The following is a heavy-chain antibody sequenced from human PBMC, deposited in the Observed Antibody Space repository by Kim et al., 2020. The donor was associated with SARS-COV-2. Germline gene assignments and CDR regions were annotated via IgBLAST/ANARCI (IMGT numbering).Heavy chain of an antibody. J-gene: IGHJ6*02. V-gene: IGHV1-69*13. CDR3: ARDLGGYDSQNYGMDV. D-gene: IGHD5-12*01. Sequence: SVKVSCKASGGTFSSYAISWVRQAPGQGLEWMGGIIPIFGTANYAQKFQGRVTITADESTSTAYMELSSLRSEDTAVYYCARDLGGYDSQNYGMDVWGQGTTVTVSS. CDR2: IIPIFGTA. CDR1: GGTFSSYA.